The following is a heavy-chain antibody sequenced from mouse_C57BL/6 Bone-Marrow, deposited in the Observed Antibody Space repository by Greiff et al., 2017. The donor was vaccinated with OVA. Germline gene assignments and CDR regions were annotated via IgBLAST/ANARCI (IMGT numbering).Heavy chain of an antibody. V-gene: IGHV2-2*01. CDR3: ARNEDWGLFAD. Sequence: QVQLKESGPGLVQPSQSLSITCTVSGFSLTSYGVHWVRQSPGKGLEWLGVIWSGGITDYNAAFISRLSISKDNSKSQVFFKMNSLQADDTAIYYCARNEDWGLFADWGQGTLVTVSA. CDR1: GFSLTSYG. J-gene: IGHJ3*01. CDR2: IWSGGIT. D-gene: IGHD4-1*01.